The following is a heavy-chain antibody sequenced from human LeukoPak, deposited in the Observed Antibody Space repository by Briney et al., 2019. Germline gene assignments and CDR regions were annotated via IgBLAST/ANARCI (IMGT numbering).Heavy chain of an antibody. Sequence: ASVKVSCKVSGYTLTELSMHWVRQAPGKGLEWMGGFDPEGGETIYAQKFQGRVTMTEDTSTDTAYMELSSLRSEDTAVYYCATALVSRGYYYHYMDVWGKGTTVTVSS. CDR3: ATALVSRGYYYHYMDV. J-gene: IGHJ6*03. D-gene: IGHD2-8*02. V-gene: IGHV1-24*01. CDR2: FDPEGGET. CDR1: GYTLTELS.